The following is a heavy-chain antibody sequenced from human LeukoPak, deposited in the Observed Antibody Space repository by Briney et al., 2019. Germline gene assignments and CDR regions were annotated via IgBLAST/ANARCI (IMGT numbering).Heavy chain of an antibody. Sequence: ASVKLSCKASGYTFTSNNMHWIRQAQAPGIELKGIINPGGGSTRYAQKVQGRGTMTRDTSTSTVYMKLSSLRSEDTAGYYCARGSPAYCGVVCYLDYWGQGALVTVSS. D-gene: IGHD2-21*02. CDR3: ARGSPAYCGVVCYLDY. CDR2: INPGGGST. J-gene: IGHJ4*02. V-gene: IGHV1-46*01. CDR1: GYTFTSNN.